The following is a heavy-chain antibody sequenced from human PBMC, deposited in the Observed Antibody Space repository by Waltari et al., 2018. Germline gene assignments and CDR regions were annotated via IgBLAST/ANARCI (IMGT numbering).Heavy chain of an antibody. Sequence: QVQLVQSGAEVKKPGSSVKVSCKASGGTFSSYAISWVRQAPGQGLEWMGGIIPILGTAKYAQKIQGRVKITADESTSTAYMELSSLRSEDTAVYYCARDGGMLALPPSFYGMDVWGQGTTVTVSS. CDR3: ARDGGMLALPPSFYGMDV. V-gene: IGHV1-69*12. J-gene: IGHJ6*02. D-gene: IGHD2-8*01. CDR2: IIPILGTA. CDR1: GGTFSSYA.